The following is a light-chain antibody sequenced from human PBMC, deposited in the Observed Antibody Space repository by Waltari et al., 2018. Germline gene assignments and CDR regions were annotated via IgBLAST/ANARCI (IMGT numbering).Light chain of an antibody. V-gene: IGKV3-11*01. CDR3: QQRGNWPLT. Sequence: EIVLTQSPATLSLSPGERATLSCRASQSVSSYLAWYQQKPGQVPRLLIYDVSNRATGIPARFSCSGSGTDFTLTISSLESEDFAVYYCQQRGNWPLTFGGGTKVEIK. CDR1: QSVSSY. CDR2: DVS. J-gene: IGKJ4*01.